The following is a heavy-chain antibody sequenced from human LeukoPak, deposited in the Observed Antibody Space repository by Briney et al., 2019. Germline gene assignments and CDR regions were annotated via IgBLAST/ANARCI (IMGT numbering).Heavy chain of an antibody. CDR2: ISAYNGNT. Sequence: ASVKVSCKASGYTFTSYGISWVRQAPGQGLDWMGWISAYNGNTNYAQKLQGRVTMTTDTSTSTAYMELRSLRSDDTAVYYCARDRIYGSGSYYRVENWFDPWGQGTLVTVSS. J-gene: IGHJ5*02. D-gene: IGHD3-10*01. V-gene: IGHV1-18*01. CDR3: ARDRIYGSGSYYRVENWFDP. CDR1: GYTFTSYG.